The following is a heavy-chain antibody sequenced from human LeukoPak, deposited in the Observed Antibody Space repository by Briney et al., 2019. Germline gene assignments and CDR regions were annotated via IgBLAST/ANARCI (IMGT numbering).Heavy chain of an antibody. CDR1: GYTFTDYY. CDR2: ISPSSGGT. J-gene: IGHJ4*02. Sequence: ASVKVSCKASGYTFTDYYVHWVRQAPGQGLEWMGWISPSSGGTNYAQKFQGRVTITADESTSTAYMELSSLRSEDTAVYYCAREPLRYCSSTSCFFDYWGQGTLVTVSS. D-gene: IGHD2-2*01. V-gene: IGHV1-2*02. CDR3: AREPLRYCSSTSCFFDY.